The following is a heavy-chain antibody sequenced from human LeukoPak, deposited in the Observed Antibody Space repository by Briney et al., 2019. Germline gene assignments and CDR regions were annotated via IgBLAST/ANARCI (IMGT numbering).Heavy chain of an antibody. CDR1: GGSISRSNYY. J-gene: IGHJ4*02. CDR2: IYYSGST. V-gene: IGHV4-39*01. D-gene: IGHD6-13*01. Sequence: PSETLSLTCTVSGGSISRSNYYWAWIRQPQGKGLEWIGRIYYSGSTYYNPSLKSRVTISIDTSKNQFSLKLSSVTAADTAVYFCARQPSTSWYYFDYWGQGTLVTVSS. CDR3: ARQPSTSWYYFDY.